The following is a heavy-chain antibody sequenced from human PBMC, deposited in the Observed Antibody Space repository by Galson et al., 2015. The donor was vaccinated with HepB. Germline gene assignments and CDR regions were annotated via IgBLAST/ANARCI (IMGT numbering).Heavy chain of an antibody. D-gene: IGHD3-10*02. CDR2: TYYRSKWYN. CDR1: GDSVSSNSAA. CDR3: ARDLARPGDLDNGRDVRYYYYGMDV. V-gene: IGHV6-1*01. Sequence: CAISGDSVSSNSAAWNWIRQSPSRGLEWLGRTYYRSKWYNDYAVSVKSRMTINPDTSKNRFSLQLNSVTPEDTAVYYCARDLARPGDLDNGRDVRYYYYGMDVWGQGTTVTVSS. J-gene: IGHJ6*02.